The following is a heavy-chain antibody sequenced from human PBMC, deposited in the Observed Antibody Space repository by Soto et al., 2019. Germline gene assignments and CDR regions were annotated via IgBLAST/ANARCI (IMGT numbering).Heavy chain of an antibody. V-gene: IGHV4-39*01. Sequence: QLQLQESGPGLVKPSETLSLTCTVSGASISSSNYYWAWIRQPPGKGLEWIGTIYYSGSTYYNPSLKSRVTISVDTSKNQFSLNLNSVTAADTAVYYCARQRLGFWDYFDYWGQGTLVTVSS. D-gene: IGHD3-16*01. CDR2: IYYSGST. J-gene: IGHJ4*02. CDR3: ARQRLGFWDYFDY. CDR1: GASISSSNYY.